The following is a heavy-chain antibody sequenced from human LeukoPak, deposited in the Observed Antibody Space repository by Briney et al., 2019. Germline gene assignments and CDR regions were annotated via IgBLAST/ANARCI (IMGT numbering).Heavy chain of an antibody. V-gene: IGHV4-34*01. CDR3: ATYHYDSSGSTTFDY. Sequence: SETLSLTCAVYGGSFSGYYWSWIRQPPGKGLEWIGEINHSGSTNYNPSLKSRVTISVDTSKNQFSLKLSSVTAADTAVYYCATYHYDSSGSTTFDYWGQGTLVTVST. D-gene: IGHD3-22*01. CDR1: GGSFSGYY. J-gene: IGHJ4*02. CDR2: INHSGST.